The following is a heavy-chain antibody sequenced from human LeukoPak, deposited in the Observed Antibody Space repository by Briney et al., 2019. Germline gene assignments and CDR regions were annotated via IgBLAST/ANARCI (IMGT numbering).Heavy chain of an antibody. D-gene: IGHD3-22*01. CDR3: ARGSRYCYDSSGYYYHY. V-gene: IGHV1-46*01. CDR1: GYTFTSYY. J-gene: IGHJ4*02. CDR2: INPSGGST. Sequence: ASVRVSCKASGYTFTSYYMHWVRQAPGQGLEWMGIINPSGGSTSYAQKFQGRVTMTRDMSTSTVYMELSSLRSEDTAVYYCARGSRYCYDSSGYYYHYWGQGTLVTVSS.